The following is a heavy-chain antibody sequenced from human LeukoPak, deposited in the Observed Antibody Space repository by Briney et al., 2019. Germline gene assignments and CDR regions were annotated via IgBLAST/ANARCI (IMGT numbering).Heavy chain of an antibody. Sequence: GGSLRLSCAASGFTFDDYAMHWVRQAPGRGLEWVSGISWNSGSIGYADSVKGRFTISRDNAKNSLHLQMNSLRAEDTALYYCAKGAEPGYSSGWYVDYWGQGTLVTISS. CDR3: AKGAEPGYSSGWYVDY. V-gene: IGHV3-9*01. CDR1: GFTFDDYA. D-gene: IGHD6-19*01. CDR2: ISWNSGSI. J-gene: IGHJ4*02.